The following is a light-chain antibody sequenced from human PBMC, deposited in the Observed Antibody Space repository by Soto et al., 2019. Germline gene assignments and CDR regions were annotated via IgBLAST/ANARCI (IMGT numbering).Light chain of an antibody. CDR3: QQRSNWPQLT. CDR2: DAS. Sequence: EIVMTQSPATLSVSPGERATLSCRASHSVSRYLAWYQQKPGQAPRLLIYDASNRATGIPARFSGSGSGTDFTLTISSLEPADFAVYYCQQRSNWPQLTFGGGTKV. CDR1: HSVSRY. V-gene: IGKV3-11*01. J-gene: IGKJ4*01.